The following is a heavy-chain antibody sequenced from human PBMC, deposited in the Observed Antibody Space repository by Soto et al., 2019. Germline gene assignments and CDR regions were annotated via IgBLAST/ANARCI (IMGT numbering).Heavy chain of an antibody. D-gene: IGHD1-1*01. CDR3: ARTLPNRQLFDS. CDR2: IYNSGRY. J-gene: IGHJ4*02. Sequence: XTRSLPVAVAGSVIWGWSRQSPDKGLEWIGYIYNSGRYNYNPSLESRLTISIDTSKNQFSLRLASVTAVDTAVYYCARTLPNRQLFDSWSQGTLVTVSS. V-gene: IGHV4-59*01. CDR1: GSVI.